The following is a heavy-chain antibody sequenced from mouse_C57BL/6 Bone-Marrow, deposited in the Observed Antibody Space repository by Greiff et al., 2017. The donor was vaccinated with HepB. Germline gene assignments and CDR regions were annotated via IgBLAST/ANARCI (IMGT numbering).Heavy chain of an antibody. V-gene: IGHV1-55*01. D-gene: IGHD2-3*01. CDR1: GYTFTSYW. CDR3: ARDDGYSPAWFAY. J-gene: IGHJ3*01. CDR2: IYPGSGST. Sequence: VQLQQPGAELVKPGASVKMSCKASGYTFTSYWITWVKQRPGQGLEWIGDIYPGSGSTNYNEKFKSKATLTVDTSSSTAYMQLSSLTSEDSAVYYCARDDGYSPAWFAYWGQGTLVTVSA.